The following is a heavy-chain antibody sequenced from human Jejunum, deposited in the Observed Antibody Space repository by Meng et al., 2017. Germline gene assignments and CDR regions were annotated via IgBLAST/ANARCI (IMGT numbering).Heavy chain of an antibody. CDR3: AKRPSTGYDFWSGFLDS. J-gene: IGHJ4*02. V-gene: IGHV3-23*01. D-gene: IGHD3-3*01. CDR2: ITASGGTS. Sequence: GESLKISCTASGFIFSEYAMTWVRQAPGKGLECVSTITASGGTSDYSGSVQGRFSISRDNSKNTLYLEMNTLRVEDTALYYCAKRPSTGYDFWSGFLDSWGQGTLVTVSS. CDR1: GFIFSEYA.